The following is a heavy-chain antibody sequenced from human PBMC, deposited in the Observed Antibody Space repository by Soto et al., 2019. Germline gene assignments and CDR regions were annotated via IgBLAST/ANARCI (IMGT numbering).Heavy chain of an antibody. Sequence: ASVKVSCKASGYTFTSYDINWLRQSTGQGLEWMGWMNPNSGNTGYAQKFQGRVTMTRNTSISTAYMELSSLRSEDTAVYYCARRISHRFSGRHIWFDPLGQEALVTVYS. V-gene: IGHV1-8*01. D-gene: IGHD3-10*01. CDR1: GYTFTSYD. CDR2: MNPNSGNT. CDR3: ARRISHRFSGRHIWFDP. J-gene: IGHJ5*02.